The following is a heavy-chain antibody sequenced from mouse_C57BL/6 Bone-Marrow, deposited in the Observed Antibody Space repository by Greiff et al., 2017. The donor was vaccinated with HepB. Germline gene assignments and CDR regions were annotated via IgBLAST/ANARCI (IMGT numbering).Heavy chain of an antibody. V-gene: IGHV5-6*01. D-gene: IGHD2-2*01. CDR2: ISSGGSYT. CDR1: GFTFSSYG. J-gene: IGHJ1*03. CDR3: ARRGVTTEGYWYFDV. Sequence: EVQRVESGGDLVKPGGSLKLSCAASGFTFSSYGMSWVRQTPDKRLEWVATISSGGSYTYYPDSVKGRFTISRDNAKNTLYLQMSSLKSEDTAMYYCARRGVTTEGYWYFDVWGTGTTVTVSS.